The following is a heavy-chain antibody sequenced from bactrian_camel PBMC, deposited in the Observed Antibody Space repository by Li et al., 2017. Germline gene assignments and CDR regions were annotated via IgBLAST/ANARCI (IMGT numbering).Heavy chain of an antibody. CDR1: GNRVSRNNC. D-gene: IGHD3*01. CDR2: LYASASNP. J-gene: IGHJ6*01. CDR3: VASSTFSLCTGLKRSDFAY. V-gene: IGHV3S54*01. Sequence: HVQLVESGGGSVQARGSLRLSCVASGNRVSRNNCMGWFRQAPGKEPEGVASLYASASNPYYADSVKGRFTISRDNAKRTVSLQMNNLKPEDTAMYYCVASSTFSLCTGLKRSDFAYWGQGTQVTVS.